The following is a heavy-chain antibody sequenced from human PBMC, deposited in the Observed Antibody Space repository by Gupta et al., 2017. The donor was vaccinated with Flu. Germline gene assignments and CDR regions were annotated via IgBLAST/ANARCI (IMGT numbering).Heavy chain of an antibody. CDR2: LSGRSTST. V-gene: IGHV3-23*01. CDR3: AKDWIALGSPPYSFEN. CDR1: GFNFSRYA. J-gene: IGHJ4*02. D-gene: IGHD3-10*01. Sequence: EVQLLESGGGLVQPGGSLRLFCAASGFNFSRYAIGWVRRAPWKGLQWVSGLSGRSTSTYYADSVKGRFTISRDNSKNTLYLQMNSLRAEDAAVYYCAKDWIALGSPPYSFENWGQGTLVTVSS.